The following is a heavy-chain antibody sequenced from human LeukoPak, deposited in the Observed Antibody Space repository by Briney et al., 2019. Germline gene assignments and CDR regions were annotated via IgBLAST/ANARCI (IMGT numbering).Heavy chain of an antibody. J-gene: IGHJ6*02. CDR1: GGSFSGYY. CDR2: INHSGST. V-gene: IGHV4-34*01. CDR3: ARGHSYYYYGMDV. Sequence: SETLSLTCAVYGGSFSGYYWSWIGHPPGKGLEWIGEINHSGSTNYNPSLKSRVTISVDTSKNQFSLKLSSVTAADTAVYYCARGHSYYYYGMDVWGQGTTVTVSS.